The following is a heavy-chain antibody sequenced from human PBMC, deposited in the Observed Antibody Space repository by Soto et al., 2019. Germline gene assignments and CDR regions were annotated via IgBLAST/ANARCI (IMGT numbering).Heavy chain of an antibody. CDR3: ARGRWPPFDY. V-gene: IGHV4-59*01. J-gene: IGHJ4*02. CDR1: AGSITSYY. CDR2: IHYTGST. D-gene: IGHD3-10*01. Sequence: QVQLQESGPGLVKPSETLSLMCTVSAGSITSYYWNWIRQPPGEGLEWIGYIHYTGSTNYNPSLKSRVTISLDTSKSQFSLNLNSVTAADTAVYYCARGRWPPFDYWGQGTLVTVSS.